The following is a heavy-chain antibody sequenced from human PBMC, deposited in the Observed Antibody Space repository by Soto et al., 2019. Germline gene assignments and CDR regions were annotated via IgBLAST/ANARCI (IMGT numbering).Heavy chain of an antibody. D-gene: IGHD2-8*02. CDR1: GGSISSSSYY. CDR2: IYYSGST. Sequence: SETLSLTCTVSGGSISSSSYYWGWIRQPPGKGLEWIGIIYYSGSTYYNPSLKSRVTMSVDTSKNQFSLKLSSVTAADTAVYYCARDKITGLFDYWGQGTLVT. J-gene: IGHJ4*02. V-gene: IGHV4-39*02. CDR3: ARDKITGLFDY.